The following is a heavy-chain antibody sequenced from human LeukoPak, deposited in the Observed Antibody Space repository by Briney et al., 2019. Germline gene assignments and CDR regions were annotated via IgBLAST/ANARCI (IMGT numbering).Heavy chain of an antibody. Sequence: GGSLRLSCAASGFIVSSNYMSWVRQAPGKGLEWVSVIYSGGRTYYADSVKGRFTISRDNPKNTLYLQMSSLRAEDTAVYYCAGDPRGLLRFLEWFRDARNYYYYYGMDVWGQGTTVTVSS. CDR2: IYSGGRT. CDR1: GFIVSSNY. J-gene: IGHJ6*02. D-gene: IGHD3-3*01. CDR3: AGDPRGLLRFLEWFRDARNYYYYYGMDV. V-gene: IGHV3-53*01.